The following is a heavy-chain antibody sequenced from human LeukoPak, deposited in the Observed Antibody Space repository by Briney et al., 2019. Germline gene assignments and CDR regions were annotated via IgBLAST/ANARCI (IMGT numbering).Heavy chain of an antibody. V-gene: IGHV3-33*01. CDR3: ARGYRVLGPDY. J-gene: IGHJ4*02. CDR1: GFTFSSYG. Sequence: PGRSLRLSCAASGFTFSSYGMHWVRQAPGKGLEWVAVIWYDGSNKYYADSVKGRFTTSRDNSKNTLYLQMSSLRAEDTAVYYCARGYRVLGPDYWGQGTLVTVSS. CDR2: IWYDGSNK. D-gene: IGHD5-12*01.